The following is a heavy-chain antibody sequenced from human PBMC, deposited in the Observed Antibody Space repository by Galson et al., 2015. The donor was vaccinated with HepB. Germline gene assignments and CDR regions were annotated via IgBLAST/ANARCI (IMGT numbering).Heavy chain of an antibody. CDR1: GFTFSSYG. Sequence: SLRLSCAASGFTFSSYGMHWVRQAPGKGLEWVAVIWYGGSNKYYADSVKGRFTISRDNSKNTLYLQMNSLRAEDTAVYYCARDDVGFGELLSLYYWGQGTLVTVSS. CDR2: IWYGGSNK. V-gene: IGHV3-33*01. J-gene: IGHJ4*02. CDR3: ARDDVGFGELLSLYY. D-gene: IGHD3-10*01.